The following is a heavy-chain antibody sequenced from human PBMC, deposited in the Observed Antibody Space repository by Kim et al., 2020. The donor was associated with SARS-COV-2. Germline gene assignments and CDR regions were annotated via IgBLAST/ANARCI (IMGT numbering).Heavy chain of an antibody. CDR3: VRCTGSEYFGYGMDV. CDR1: GFTFSSNW. Sequence: GGSLRLSCAASGFTFSSNWMNWVRQAPGKGLVWVSRIKSDGSGITYADSVKGRFTISRDNAKNTLYLQMNSLRAEDTAVYYCVRCTGSEYFGYGMDVWGQGTTVSVSS. J-gene: IGHJ6*02. V-gene: IGHV3-74*01. D-gene: IGHD3-10*01. CDR2: IKSDGSGI.